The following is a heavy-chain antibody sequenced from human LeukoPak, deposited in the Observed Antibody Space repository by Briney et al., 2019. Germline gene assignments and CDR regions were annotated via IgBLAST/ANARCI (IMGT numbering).Heavy chain of an antibody. CDR2: INPSGGST. J-gene: IGHJ6*02. V-gene: IGHV1-46*01. D-gene: IGHD3-22*01. CDR3: ARERNYYDSSGYPGPLYYYYGMDV. CDR1: GYTFTSYY. Sequence: ASVKVSCKASGYTFTSYYMHWVRQAPGQGLEWMGIINPSGGSTSYAQKFQGRVTMTRDTSTSTVYMELSRLRSEDTAVYYCARERNYYDSSGYPGPLYYYYGMDVWGQGTTVTVSS.